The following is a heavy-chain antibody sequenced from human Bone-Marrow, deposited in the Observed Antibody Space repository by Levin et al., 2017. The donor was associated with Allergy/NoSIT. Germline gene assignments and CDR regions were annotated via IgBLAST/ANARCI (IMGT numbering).Heavy chain of an antibody. CDR3: TRDRTYGILSNYGMDV. J-gene: IGHJ6*01. V-gene: IGHV3-21*01. CDR1: GFNFSIFG. Sequence: GGSLRLSCAASGFNFSIFGVNWVRQAPGKGLVWVSFISSGGKYIYYADSVKGRFTISRDNAKNSLYLQMNSLRAEDTAIYYCTRDRTYGILSNYGMDVWGQGTTVTVSS. CDR2: ISSGGKYI. D-gene: IGHD3-3*02.